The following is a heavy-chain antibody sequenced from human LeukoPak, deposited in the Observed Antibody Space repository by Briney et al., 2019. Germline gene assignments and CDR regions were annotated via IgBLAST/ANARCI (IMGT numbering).Heavy chain of an antibody. CDR3: ARGAQIAVVGTHVDY. CDR1: GYTFTSYA. J-gene: IGHJ4*02. V-gene: IGHV1-46*01. Sequence: ASVKVSCKASGYTFTSYAMNWVRQAPGQGLEWMGIINPTGGSTVYAQKFQGRITMTGDTSTSTVHMELSSLRSDDTAVYYCARGAQIAVVGTHVDYWGQGSLVTVSS. D-gene: IGHD6-13*01. CDR2: INPTGGST.